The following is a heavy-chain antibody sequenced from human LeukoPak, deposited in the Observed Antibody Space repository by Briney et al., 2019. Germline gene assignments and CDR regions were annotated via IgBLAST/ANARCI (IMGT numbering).Heavy chain of an antibody. CDR1: GGTFSSYA. V-gene: IGHV1-69*04. J-gene: IGHJ4*02. D-gene: IGHD6-19*01. CDR3: ATAKWLVLGGY. Sequence: GASVKVSCKASGGTFSSYAISWVRQAPGQGLEWMGRIIPILGIAIYAQKFQGRVTMTEDTSTDTAYMELSSLRSEDTAVYYCATAKWLVLGGYWGQGTLVTVSS. CDR2: IIPILGIA.